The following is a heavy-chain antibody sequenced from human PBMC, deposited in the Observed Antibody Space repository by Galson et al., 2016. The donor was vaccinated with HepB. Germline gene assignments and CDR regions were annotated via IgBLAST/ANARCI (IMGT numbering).Heavy chain of an antibody. D-gene: IGHD3-22*01. Sequence: SLRLSCAASGFTFNSYNMNWVRQAPGKGLEWVSSISSSSNYIYYADSVKGRFAISRDNSMNSLYLQMNSLRAEDTALYYCARGPYDSSGYGSTTTYYYYGLDVWGQGTPVTVSS. J-gene: IGHJ6*02. V-gene: IGHV3-21*01. CDR1: GFTFNSYN. CDR2: ISSSSNYI. CDR3: ARGPYDSSGYGSTTTYYYYGLDV.